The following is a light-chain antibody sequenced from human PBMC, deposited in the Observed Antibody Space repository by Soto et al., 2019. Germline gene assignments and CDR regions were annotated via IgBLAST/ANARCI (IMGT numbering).Light chain of an antibody. CDR3: QQYASAPFS. V-gene: IGKV3-11*01. Sequence: DIVLTPSPATLSLSPVERATLSCRASQSVSTYLAWYQQKPGQAPRLLIYDASNRATGIPARFSGSGSGTDFTLTISSLEPEDSAVYYCQQYASAPFSLGPGTKVDIK. CDR2: DAS. J-gene: IGKJ3*01. CDR1: QSVSTY.